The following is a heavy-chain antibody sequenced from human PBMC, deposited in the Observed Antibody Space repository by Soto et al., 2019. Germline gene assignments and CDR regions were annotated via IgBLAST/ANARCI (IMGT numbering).Heavy chain of an antibody. CDR3: ARDASYYDILTGYSAGDAFDI. V-gene: IGHV3-11*01. CDR2: ISSSGSTI. CDR1: GFTFSDYY. J-gene: IGHJ3*02. Sequence: QVQLVESGGGLVKPGGSLRLSCAASGFTFSDYYMSWIRQAPGKGLEWVSYISSSGSTIYYADSVKGRFTISRDNAKNSRDQQMNSLKAEDTAVYYCARDASYYDILTGYSAGDAFDIWGQGTMVTVSS. D-gene: IGHD3-9*01.